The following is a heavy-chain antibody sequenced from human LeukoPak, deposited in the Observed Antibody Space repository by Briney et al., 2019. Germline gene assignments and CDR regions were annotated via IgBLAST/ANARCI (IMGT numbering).Heavy chain of an antibody. V-gene: IGHV5-51*01. Sequence: GESLKISCQASGYSFTSYWIGWVRQMPGKGLEWMGIIYPGDSDTRYSPSFQGQVTISADKSISTAYLQWSSLKASDTAMYYCATYYDSSGYRPDAFDIWGQGTMVTVSS. CDR1: GYSFTSYW. D-gene: IGHD3-22*01. J-gene: IGHJ3*02. CDR2: IYPGDSDT. CDR3: ATYYDSSGYRPDAFDI.